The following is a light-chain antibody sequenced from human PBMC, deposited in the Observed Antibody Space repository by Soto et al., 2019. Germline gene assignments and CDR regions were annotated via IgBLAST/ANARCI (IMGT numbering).Light chain of an antibody. CDR1: SSDVGGYNY. Sequence: QSALTQPPSASGSHGQSVTISCTGTSSDVGGYNYVSWYQQHPGKATKLMIYEVTNRPSGVPDRFSGSKSGNTASLTVSGLQAEDEADYYCSSSAGRTNWGVFGGGTKLTVL. V-gene: IGLV2-8*01. J-gene: IGLJ2*01. CDR3: SSSAGRTNWGV. CDR2: EVT.